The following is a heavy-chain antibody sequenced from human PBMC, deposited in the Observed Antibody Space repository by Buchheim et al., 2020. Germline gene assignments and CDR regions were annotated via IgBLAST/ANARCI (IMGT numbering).Heavy chain of an antibody. J-gene: IGHJ4*02. Sequence: EVQLLESGGGLVQPGGSLRLSCAASGFTFSSYAMSWVRQAPGKGLEWVSAISCCGGSTYYADSVKGRFTIPRDNSKNTLYLQMNSLRAEDTAVYYCAKDMGVGSIFGVPVGYFDYWGQGTL. CDR3: AKDMGVGSIFGVPVGYFDY. D-gene: IGHD3-3*01. CDR1: GFTFSSYA. CDR2: ISCCGGST. V-gene: IGHV3-23*01.